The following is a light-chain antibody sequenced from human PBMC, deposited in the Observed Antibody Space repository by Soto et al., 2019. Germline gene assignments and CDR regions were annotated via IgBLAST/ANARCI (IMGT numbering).Light chain of an antibody. CDR2: GAS. V-gene: IGKV3-15*01. Sequence: EIVMTQSPATLSVSPGERATLSCRASQSVNSNLVWYQQKPGQAPRLLIYGASTRATGIPARFSGSGSVTEFTLTISSLQSEDFAVYYCQQYNNWLWTFGQGPKVEIK. J-gene: IGKJ1*01. CDR1: QSVNSN. CDR3: QQYNNWLWT.